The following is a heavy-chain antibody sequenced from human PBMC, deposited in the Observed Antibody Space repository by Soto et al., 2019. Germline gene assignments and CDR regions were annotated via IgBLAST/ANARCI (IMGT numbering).Heavy chain of an antibody. Sequence: SESLSLTCTVSGGSVSSGSYYWSWIRQPPGKGLEWIGYIYYSGSTNYNPSLKSRVTISVDTSKNQFSLKLSSVTAADTAVHYCASSYYDILTGWTSLDYWGQGTLVTVSS. CDR3: ASSYYDILTGWTSLDY. CDR1: GGSVSSGSYY. CDR2: IYYSGST. V-gene: IGHV4-61*01. J-gene: IGHJ4*02. D-gene: IGHD3-9*01.